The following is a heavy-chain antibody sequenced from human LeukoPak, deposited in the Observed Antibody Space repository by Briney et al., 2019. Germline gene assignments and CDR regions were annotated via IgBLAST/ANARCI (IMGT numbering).Heavy chain of an antibody. CDR3: ARHSQAGDHPYYYYGMDV. CDR1: GYSFTSYW. Sequence: SGESLKISCKGSGYSFTSYWIGWVRQMPGKGLEWMGIIYPTDSDTRYNPSFQGQVTISADKSISTAYLQWSSLKASDTAMYYCARHSQAGDHPYYYYGMDVWGQGTTVTVSS. D-gene: IGHD7-27*01. J-gene: IGHJ6*02. CDR2: IYPTDSDT. V-gene: IGHV5-51*01.